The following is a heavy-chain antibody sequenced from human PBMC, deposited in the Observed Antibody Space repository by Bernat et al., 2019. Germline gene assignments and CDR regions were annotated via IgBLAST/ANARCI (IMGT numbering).Heavy chain of an antibody. CDR2: IYYSGST. V-gene: IGHV4-39*01. CDR1: GGSISSSSYY. D-gene: IGHD3-9*01. Sequence: QLQLQESGPGLVKPSETLSFTCTVSGGSISSSSYYWGWIRQPPGKGLEWIGSIYYSGSTYYNPSLKSRVTISVDTSKNQFSLKLSSVTAADTAVYYCARHVVRRYDILTGYYGPPSYGMDVWGQGTTVTVSS. J-gene: IGHJ6*02. CDR3: ARHVVRRYDILTGYYGPPSYGMDV.